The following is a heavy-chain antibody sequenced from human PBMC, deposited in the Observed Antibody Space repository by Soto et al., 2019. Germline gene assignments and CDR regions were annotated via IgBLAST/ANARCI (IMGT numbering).Heavy chain of an antibody. D-gene: IGHD6-13*01. Sequence: QVHLVQSGAEVKKPGSSVKVSCKAPGGTFSNHAINWVRQAPGQGLEWMGRIIPIFTTTNYAQKFQGRVTGPADESTITAYVELISLKHDDTAVYYCAREVAADGTFREDVFDIWGQGTLVTVSS. CDR3: AREVAADGTFREDVFDI. J-gene: IGHJ3*02. CDR2: IIPIFTTT. V-gene: IGHV1-69*12. CDR1: GGTFSNHA.